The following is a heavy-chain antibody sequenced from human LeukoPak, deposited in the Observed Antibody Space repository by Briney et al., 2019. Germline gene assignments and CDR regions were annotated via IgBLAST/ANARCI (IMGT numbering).Heavy chain of an antibody. J-gene: IGHJ5*02. V-gene: IGHV4-39*01. CDR3: ARRRWNDYNWFDP. Sequence: SETLSLTCTVSGGSISSTSYCWGWIRQPPGKGLEWIGNIYFDGSPYYNPSLKRRVTISVDTSKNQFSLKLSSVTAADTAVYYCARRRWNDYNWFDPWGQGTLVTVSS. CDR1: GGSISSTSYC. D-gene: IGHD1-1*01. CDR2: IYFDGSP.